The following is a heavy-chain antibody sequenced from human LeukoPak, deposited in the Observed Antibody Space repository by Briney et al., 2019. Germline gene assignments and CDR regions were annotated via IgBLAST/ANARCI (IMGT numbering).Heavy chain of an antibody. Sequence: ASVKVSCKASGYTFTSYGISWVRQAPGQGLEWMGWISAYNGNTNYAQKLQGRVTMTTDTSTSTAYMELRSLRSDDTAVYYCARDREIAVARFYYYGMDVWGQGTTVTVSS. J-gene: IGHJ6*02. D-gene: IGHD6-19*01. V-gene: IGHV1-18*01. CDR3: ARDREIAVARFYYYGMDV. CDR2: ISAYNGNT. CDR1: GYTFTSYG.